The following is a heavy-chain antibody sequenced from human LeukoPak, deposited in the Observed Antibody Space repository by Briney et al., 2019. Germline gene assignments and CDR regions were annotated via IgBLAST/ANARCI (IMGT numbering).Heavy chain of an antibody. V-gene: IGHV4-4*07. J-gene: IGHJ6*03. D-gene: IGHD2-2*01. CDR2: IYTSGST. Sequence: KPSETLSLTCTVSGGSISSYYWSWIRQPAGKGLEWIGRIYTSGSTNYNPSLKSRVTMSVDTSKNQFSLKLSSVTAAATAVYYCAREAEDIVVVPAATYYYYYYMDVWGKGTTVTVSS. CDR3: AREAEDIVVVPAATYYYYYYMDV. CDR1: GGSISSYY.